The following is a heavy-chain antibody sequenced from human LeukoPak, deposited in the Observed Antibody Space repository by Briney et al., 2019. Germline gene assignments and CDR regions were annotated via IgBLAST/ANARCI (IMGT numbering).Heavy chain of an antibody. D-gene: IGHD6-19*01. J-gene: IGHJ4*02. CDR3: ARVGYNSGWYEY. CDR2: IWEDGTNI. CDR1: GFTFSIYG. Sequence: GGSLRLSCAASGFTFSIYGMHWVRQAPGKGLEWVAAIWEDGTNINYADSVKGRLTISRDNSKNTLYLQLNNLRAEDTALYYCARVGYNSGWYEYWGQGTLVTVSS. V-gene: IGHV3-33*01.